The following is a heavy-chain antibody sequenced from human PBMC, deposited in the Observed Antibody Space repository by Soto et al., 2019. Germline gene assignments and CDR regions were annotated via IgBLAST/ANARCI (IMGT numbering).Heavy chain of an antibody. CDR2: MSATGGA. D-gene: IGHD1-26*01. CDR1: GDSISNYY. J-gene: IGHJ3*02. Sequence: PSETLSLTCTVSGDSISNYYWTWIRQSAGKGLEWIGRMSATGGAAYNPSLNSRLTLSRDTSKNELSLSLKFVTAADTAVYFCTRDQSGTPDIWGQGTMVTVSS. CDR3: TRDQSGTPDI. V-gene: IGHV4-4*07.